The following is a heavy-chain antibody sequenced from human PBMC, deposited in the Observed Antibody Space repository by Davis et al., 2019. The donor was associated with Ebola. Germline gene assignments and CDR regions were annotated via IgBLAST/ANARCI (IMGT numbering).Heavy chain of an antibody. CDR3: ARGAEYSSGATDY. V-gene: IGHV3-48*01. Sequence: GGSLRLSCAASGFTFSSYVMNWVRQAPGKGLEWVSYISTSSSSIFYADSVKGRFTISRDNSKNTLYLQMNSLRAEDTAVYYCARGAEYSSGATDYWGQGTLVTVSS. D-gene: IGHD6-25*01. CDR1: GFTFSSYV. J-gene: IGHJ4*02. CDR2: ISTSSSSI.